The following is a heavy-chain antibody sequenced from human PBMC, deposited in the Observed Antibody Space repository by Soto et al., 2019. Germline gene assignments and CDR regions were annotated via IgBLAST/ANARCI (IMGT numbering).Heavy chain of an antibody. CDR2: INHSGST. CDR1: GGSFRGYY. D-gene: IGHD3-22*01. CDR3: ARGIFMIVVVIWARYYFDY. V-gene: IGHV4-34*01. Sequence: PSETLSLTCAVYGGSFRGYYWSWIRQPPGKGQEWIGEINHSGSTNYNPSLKSRVTISVDTSKNQFSLKLSSVTAADTAVYFCARGIFMIVVVIWARYYFDYCGQVTLVTDSS. J-gene: IGHJ4*02.